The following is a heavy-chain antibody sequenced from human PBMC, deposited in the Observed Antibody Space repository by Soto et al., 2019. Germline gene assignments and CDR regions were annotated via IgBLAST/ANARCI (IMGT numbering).Heavy chain of an antibody. J-gene: IGHJ1*01. V-gene: IGHV1-46*01. CDR2: VNPSGGST. Sequence: ASVKVSGKASGYIFTAYSMHWVRQAPGKGLKKKGDVNPSGGSTNYAQKFQGRITMTRDTYTSTVYMDLSSLTSEDTAVYYCAREENCSDGICYSEYFQRWGQGTLVTAPQ. D-gene: IGHD2-15*01. CDR1: GYIFTAYS. CDR3: AREENCSDGICYSEYFQR.